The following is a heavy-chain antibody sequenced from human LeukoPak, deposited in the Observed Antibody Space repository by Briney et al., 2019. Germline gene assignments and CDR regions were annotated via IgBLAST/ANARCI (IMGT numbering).Heavy chain of an antibody. Sequence: SQTLSLTCAISGDSVSSTNGAWNWLRQSPSRGLEWLGRTYYRSKWFLEYAGSEKGRITISPQTSNNQFSLQLSSVTPDDTAVYDCDRDIATIGWYTFDYWGQGTPVTVSA. CDR1: GDSVSSTNGA. CDR2: TYYRSKWFL. J-gene: IGHJ4*02. V-gene: IGHV6-1*01. CDR3: DRDIATIGWYTFDY. D-gene: IGHD6-19*01.